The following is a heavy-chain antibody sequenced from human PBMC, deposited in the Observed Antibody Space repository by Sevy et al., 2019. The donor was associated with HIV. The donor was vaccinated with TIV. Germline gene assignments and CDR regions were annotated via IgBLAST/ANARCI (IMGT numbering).Heavy chain of an antibody. CDR3: ARGRYDKYVWGSYRPTYFDY. Sequence: SETLSLTCAVYGGSFSGYYSTFFRQPPGKGLEWIGEITHSENTNSNPSLKSRVTISVDTSKNQFSLKLTSVTAADTAVYFCARGRYDKYVWGSYRPTYFDYWGQGSLVTVSS. CDR2: ITHSENT. J-gene: IGHJ4*02. V-gene: IGHV4-34*01. CDR1: GGSFSGYY. D-gene: IGHD3-16*02.